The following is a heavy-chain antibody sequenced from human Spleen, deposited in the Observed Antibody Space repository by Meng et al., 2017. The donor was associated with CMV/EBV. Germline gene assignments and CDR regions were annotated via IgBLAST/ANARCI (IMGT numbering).Heavy chain of an antibody. CDR1: GYTFTGYY. D-gene: IGHD2-2*01. CDR2: INPNSGGT. Sequence: ASVKVSCKASGYTFTGYYMHWVRQAPGQGLEWMGWINPNSGGTNYAQKFQGRVTMTRDTSISTASMDLSRLTSDDTAVYYCAGKLGYCSSTSCYPDTPLFDYWGQGALVTVSS. V-gene: IGHV1-2*02. J-gene: IGHJ4*02. CDR3: AGKLGYCSSTSCYPDTPLFDY.